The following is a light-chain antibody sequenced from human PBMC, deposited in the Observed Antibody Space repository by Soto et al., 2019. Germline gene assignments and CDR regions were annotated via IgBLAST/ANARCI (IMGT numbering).Light chain of an antibody. Sequence: DIQMTQSPSTLSASVGDRVTITCRASQSISRWLAWYQQKPGKAPNLLIYDASSLESGVPPRFSGSGSGTEFTLTLSTLQPADFASYYCQKYHSDFGPGTKVDLK. CDR2: DAS. CDR3: QKYHSD. V-gene: IGKV1-5*01. J-gene: IGKJ3*01. CDR1: QSISRW.